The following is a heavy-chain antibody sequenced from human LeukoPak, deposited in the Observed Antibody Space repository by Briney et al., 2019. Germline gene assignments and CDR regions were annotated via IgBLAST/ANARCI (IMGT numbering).Heavy chain of an antibody. J-gene: IGHJ4*02. V-gene: IGHV1-2*06. D-gene: IGHD4-17*01. CDR3: ARENYGDYAVDY. CDR1: GYTFTGYY. Sequence: GASVKVSCKASGYTFTGYYMHWVRQAPGQGLEWMGRINPNSGGTNYAQKFQGRVTMTRDTSISTAYMELSRLRSDDTAVYYCARENYGDYAVDYWGQGTLVTVSS. CDR2: INPNSGGT.